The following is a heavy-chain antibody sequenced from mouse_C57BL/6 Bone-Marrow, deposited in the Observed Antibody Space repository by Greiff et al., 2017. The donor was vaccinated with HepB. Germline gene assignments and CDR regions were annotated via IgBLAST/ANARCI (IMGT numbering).Heavy chain of an antibody. V-gene: IGHV5-17*01. J-gene: IGHJ2*01. CDR3: ATYYYGSTFFDY. CDR1: GFTFSDYG. Sequence: EVQLQQSGGGLVKPGGSLKLSCAASGFTFSDYGMHWVRQAPEKGLEWVAYISSGSSTIYYADTVKGRFTISRDNAKNTLFLQMTSLRSEDTAMYYCATYYYGSTFFDYWGQGTTLTVSS. D-gene: IGHD1-1*01. CDR2: ISSGSSTI.